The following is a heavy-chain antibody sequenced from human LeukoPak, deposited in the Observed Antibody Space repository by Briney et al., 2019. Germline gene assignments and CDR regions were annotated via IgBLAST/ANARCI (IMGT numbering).Heavy chain of an antibody. V-gene: IGHV4-39*01. CDR2: IYYSEST. J-gene: IGHJ4*02. Sequence: SETLSLTCTVSGGSISSSTYYWGWVRQPPGKGLERIGSIYYSESTYYNPSLKSRVTISIDTSKNQFSLKLTSVTAPDTAVYYCARHTGSGPYLYDYFDYWGQGTLVTVSS. CDR3: ARHTGSGPYLYDYFDY. CDR1: GGSISSSTYY. D-gene: IGHD3-10*01.